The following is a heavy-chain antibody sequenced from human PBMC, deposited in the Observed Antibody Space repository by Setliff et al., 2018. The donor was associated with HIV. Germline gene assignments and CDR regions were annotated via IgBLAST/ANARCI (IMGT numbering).Heavy chain of an antibody. Sequence: GASVKVSCKASGYTFTGYYIHWVRQAPGQGLGWMGRVNPNNGGTNYAQKFRDRVTMTTDTSISTAHMELTRLRSDDTAVYFCARRRTGTSSWYDTDFDPWGQGTLVTVSS. CDR2: VNPNNGGT. J-gene: IGHJ5*02. D-gene: IGHD6-13*01. V-gene: IGHV1-2*06. CDR3: ARRRTGTSSWYDTDFDP. CDR1: GYTFTGYY.